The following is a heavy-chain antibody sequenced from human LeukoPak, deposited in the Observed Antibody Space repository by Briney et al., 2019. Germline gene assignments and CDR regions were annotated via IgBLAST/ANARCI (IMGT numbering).Heavy chain of an antibody. CDR1: GFTFSSYS. Sequence: GGSLRLSCAASGFTFSSYSMNWVRQAPGKGLVWVSYISSSSSTIYYADSVKGRFTIPRDNAKNSLYLQMNSLRAEDTAVYYCARDGQWELKEGWGQGTLVTVSS. CDR2: ISSSSSTI. V-gene: IGHV3-48*01. CDR3: ARDGQWELKEG. D-gene: IGHD1-26*01. J-gene: IGHJ4*02.